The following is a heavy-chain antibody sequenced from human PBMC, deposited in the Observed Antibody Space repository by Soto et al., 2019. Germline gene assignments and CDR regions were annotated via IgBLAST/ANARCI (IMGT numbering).Heavy chain of an antibody. J-gene: IGHJ6*02. D-gene: IGHD2-2*01. V-gene: IGHV1-69*01. CDR2: IIHIFGTA. CDR1: GGTFSSYA. CDR3: ARVYCSSTSCGVDGIDV. Sequence: QVQLVQSGAEVKKPGSSVKVSCKASGGTFSSYAISWVRQAPGQGLEWMGGIIHIFGTANYAQKVQGSVTITADESTSTAYMGLSSLRSEDTAVYYCARVYCSSTSCGVDGIDVWGQGTTVTVSS.